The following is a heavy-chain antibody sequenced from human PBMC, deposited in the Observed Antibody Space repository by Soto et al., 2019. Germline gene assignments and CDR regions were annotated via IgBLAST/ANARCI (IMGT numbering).Heavy chain of an antibody. Sequence: GESLKISCKGSGYSFTSYWIGWVRQMPGKGLEWMGIIYPGDSDTRYSPSFQGQVTISADKSISTAYLQWSSLKASDTAMYYCAGSYYDFWSGQNWFDPWGQGTLVTVSS. CDR2: IYPGDSDT. CDR3: AGSYYDFWSGQNWFDP. CDR1: GYSFTSYW. D-gene: IGHD3-3*01. V-gene: IGHV5-51*01. J-gene: IGHJ5*02.